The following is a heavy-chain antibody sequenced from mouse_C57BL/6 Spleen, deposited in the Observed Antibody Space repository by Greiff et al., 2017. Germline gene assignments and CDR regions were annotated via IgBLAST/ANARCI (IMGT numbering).Heavy chain of an antibody. CDR3: ATAGAWFAY. CDR1: GFTFSDYG. CDR2: ISSGSSTI. J-gene: IGHJ3*01. V-gene: IGHV5-17*01. Sequence: EVQVVESGGGLVKPGGSLKLSCAASGFTFSDYGMHWVRQAPEKGLEWVAYISSGSSTIYYADTVKGRFTISRDNAKNTLFLQMTSLRSEDTAMYYCATAGAWFAYWGQGTLVTVSA.